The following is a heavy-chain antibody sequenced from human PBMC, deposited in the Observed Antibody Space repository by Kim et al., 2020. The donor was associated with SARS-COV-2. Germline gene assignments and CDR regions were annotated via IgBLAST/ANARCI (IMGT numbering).Heavy chain of an antibody. CDR3: AREGLRVGIAAAGWDYYYGMDV. Sequence: SQTLSLTCAISGDSVSSNSAAWNWIRQSPSRGLEWLGRTYYSYKWYNDYTVCEKTRKTNNPDTSKNQFSLQLNSVSPEDTAVYYCAREGLRVGIAAAGWDYYYGMDVWGQGTTVTVSS. V-gene: IGHV6-1*01. CDR1: GDSVSSNSAA. D-gene: IGHD6-13*01. J-gene: IGHJ6*02. CDR2: TYYSYKWYN.